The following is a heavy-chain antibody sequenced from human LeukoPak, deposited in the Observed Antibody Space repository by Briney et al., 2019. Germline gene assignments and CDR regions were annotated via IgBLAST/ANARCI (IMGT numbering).Heavy chain of an antibody. J-gene: IGHJ4*02. D-gene: IGHD6-25*01. CDR3: ARDVSGKSLDFDY. Sequence: GGSLRLSCAASVFTYTTCWMTWVRQAPGKGLEWVANIKEDGSEKNYVDYVKVRFTISRDNAKNSLYLQMNSLRAEDTDVYYCARDVSGKSLDFDYWGQGTLVTVSS. CDR2: IKEDGSEK. CDR1: VFTYTTCW. V-gene: IGHV3-7*01.